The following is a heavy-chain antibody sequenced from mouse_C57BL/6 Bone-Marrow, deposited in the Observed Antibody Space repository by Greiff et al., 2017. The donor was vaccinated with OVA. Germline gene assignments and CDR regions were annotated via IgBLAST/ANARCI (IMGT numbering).Heavy chain of an antibody. V-gene: IGHV1-59*01. CDR3: ARPSYYGSSYNY. D-gene: IGHD1-1*01. CDR2: IDPSDSYT. J-gene: IGHJ2*01. CDR1: GYTFTSYW. Sequence: QVHVKQPGAELVRPGTSVKLSCKASGYTFTSYWMHWVKQRPGQGLEWIGVIDPSDSYTNYNQKFKGKATLTVDTSSSTAYMQLSSLTSEDSAVYYCARPSYYGSSYNYWGQGTTLTVSS.